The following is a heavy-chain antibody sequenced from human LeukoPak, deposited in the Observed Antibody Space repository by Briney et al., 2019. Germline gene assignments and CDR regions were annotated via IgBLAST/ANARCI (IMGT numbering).Heavy chain of an antibody. J-gene: IGHJ1*01. D-gene: IGHD3-22*01. CDR2: IIPLLGTP. CDR1: GGTFNSFA. CDR3: ARMKYFDSTGYSHAEYFQH. V-gene: IGHV1-69*04. Sequence: SVKVSCKASGGTFNSFAISWVRQAPGQGLEWVGRIIPLLGTPDYSKKFQGRVTITSDKYTGTAHIELSSLRSEDTAMYYCARMKYFDSTGYSHAEYFQHWGQGTLVIASS.